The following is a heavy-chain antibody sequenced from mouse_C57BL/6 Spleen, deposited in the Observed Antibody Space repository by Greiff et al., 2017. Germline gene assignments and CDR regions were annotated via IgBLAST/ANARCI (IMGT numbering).Heavy chain of an antibody. CDR1: GYSITSGYY. Sequence: ESGPGLVKPSQSLSLTCSVTGYSITSGYYWNWIRQFPGNKLEWMGYISYDGSNNYNPSLKNRISITRDTSKNQFFLKLNSVTTEDTATYYCARDRHYGSSYGYFDVWGTGTTVTVSS. D-gene: IGHD1-1*01. CDR2: ISYDGSN. CDR3: ARDRHYGSSYGYFDV. V-gene: IGHV3-6*01. J-gene: IGHJ1*03.